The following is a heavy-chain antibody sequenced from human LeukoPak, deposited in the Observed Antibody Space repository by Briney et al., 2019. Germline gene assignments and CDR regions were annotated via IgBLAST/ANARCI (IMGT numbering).Heavy chain of an antibody. V-gene: IGHV1-2*02. Sequence: ASVKVSCKASGYTFTGYYMHWVRQAPGQGLEWMGWINPNSGGTNYAQKFQGRVTMTRDTSISTAYMELSRLRSDDTAVYYCAGERWPATLTYYMDVWGKGTTVTISS. CDR2: INPNSGGT. CDR1: GYTFTGYY. D-gene: IGHD6-25*01. J-gene: IGHJ6*03. CDR3: AGERWPATLTYYMDV.